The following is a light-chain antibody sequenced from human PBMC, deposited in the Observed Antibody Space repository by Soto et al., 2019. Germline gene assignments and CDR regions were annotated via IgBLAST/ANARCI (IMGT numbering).Light chain of an antibody. CDR1: TSNIGSNY. CDR2: RNN. CDR3: ATWDDSLNGFDV. V-gene: IGLV1-47*01. J-gene: IGLJ1*01. Sequence: QSVLTQPPSASGTPGPGGTISCSGSTSNIGSNYVYLYQQLPGSAPKLLIYRNNQRPSAVPDRFSGSKSGTSASLDISGLRSDDEADYFCATWDDSLNGFDVFGTGTKVTVL.